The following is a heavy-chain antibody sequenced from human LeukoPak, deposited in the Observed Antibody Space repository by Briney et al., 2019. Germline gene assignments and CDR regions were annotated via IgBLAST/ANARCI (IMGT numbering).Heavy chain of an antibody. Sequence: GGSLRLSCAASGFTFSSYGMHWVRQAPGKGLEWVAFIRYDGSNKYYADSVKGRFTISRDNSMNTLYLQMNSLRAEDTAVYYCAILGGIVGATRFDYWGQGTLVTVSS. CDR2: IRYDGSNK. V-gene: IGHV3-30*02. J-gene: IGHJ4*02. D-gene: IGHD1-26*01. CDR1: GFTFSSYG. CDR3: AILGGIVGATRFDY.